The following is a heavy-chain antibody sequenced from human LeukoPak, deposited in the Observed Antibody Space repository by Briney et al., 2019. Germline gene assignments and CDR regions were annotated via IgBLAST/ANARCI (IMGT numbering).Heavy chain of an antibody. CDR1: GFTFSSYS. J-gene: IGHJ5*02. Sequence: GGSLRLSCVASGFTFSSYSMNWVRQAPGKGLEWVSSISSSSSYIYYADSVKGRFTISRDNAKSSLYLQMNSLRAEDTAVYYCARGEDTAVVSGGYNWFDPWGQGTLVTVSS. CDR2: ISSSSSYI. CDR3: ARGEDTAVVSGGYNWFDP. D-gene: IGHD5-18*01. V-gene: IGHV3-21*06.